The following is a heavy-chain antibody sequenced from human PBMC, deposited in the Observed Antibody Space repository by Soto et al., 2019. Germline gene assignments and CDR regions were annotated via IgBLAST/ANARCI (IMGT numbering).Heavy chain of an antibody. CDR1: GYTFTSYY. Sequence: ASVKVSCKASGYTFTSYYMHWVRQAPGQGLEWMGIINPSGGSTSYAQKFQGRVTMTRDTSTSTVYMELSSLRSEDTAVYYCARGLIQHYYYYYGMDVWGQGTTVTVSS. CDR3: ARGLIQHYYYYYGMDV. D-gene: IGHD1-1*01. V-gene: IGHV1-46*01. CDR2: INPSGGST. J-gene: IGHJ6*02.